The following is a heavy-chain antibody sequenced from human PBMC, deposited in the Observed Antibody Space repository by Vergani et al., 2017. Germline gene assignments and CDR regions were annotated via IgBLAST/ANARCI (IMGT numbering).Heavy chain of an antibody. V-gene: IGHV3-23*01. J-gene: IGHJ4*02. D-gene: IGHD6-13*01. Sequence: EVQLLESGGGLVQPGGSLRLSCAASGFTFSSYAMSWARQAPGKGLEWVSAISGSGGSTYYADSVKGRFTISRDNSKNTLYLQMNRLRAEDTAVYYCASSFDSSWYYFNYWSQGTLVTVSS. CDR1: GFTFSSYA. CDR3: ASSFDSSWYYFNY. CDR2: ISGSGGST.